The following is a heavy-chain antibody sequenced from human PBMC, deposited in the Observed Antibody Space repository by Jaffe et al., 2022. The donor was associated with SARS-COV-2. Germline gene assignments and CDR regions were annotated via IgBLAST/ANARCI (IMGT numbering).Heavy chain of an antibody. CDR3: ANSRTVTTLDY. J-gene: IGHJ4*02. D-gene: IGHD4-17*01. CDR1: GFTFSSYG. Sequence: QVQLVESGGGVVQPGRSLRLSCAASGFTFSSYGMHWVRQAPGKGLEWVAVISYDGSNKYYADSVKGRFTISRDNSKNTLYLQMNSLRAEDTAVYYCANSRTVTTLDYWGQGTLVTVSS. CDR2: ISYDGSNK. V-gene: IGHV3-30*18.